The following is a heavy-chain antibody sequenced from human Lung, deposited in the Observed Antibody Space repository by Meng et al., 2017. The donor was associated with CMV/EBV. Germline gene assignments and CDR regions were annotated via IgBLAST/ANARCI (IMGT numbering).Heavy chain of an antibody. J-gene: IGHJ4*02. D-gene: IGHD2/OR15-2a*01. CDR3: AKDISFSILRFFDY. Sequence: GESXKISCAASGFIFDDYAMHWVRHAPGKRLECVSGISWNSGSIGYADSVKGRFTVSRDNAKNSLYLQMNSLRAENTALNYFAKDISFSILRFFDYWAQGTXVTVSS. V-gene: IGHV3-9*01. CDR1: GFIFDDYA. CDR2: ISWNSGSI.